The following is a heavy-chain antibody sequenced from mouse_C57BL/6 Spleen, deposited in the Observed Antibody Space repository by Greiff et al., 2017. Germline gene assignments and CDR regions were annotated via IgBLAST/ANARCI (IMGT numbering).Heavy chain of an antibody. V-gene: IGHV1-80*01. CDR3: ARGEFIRYFDV. D-gene: IGHD1-1*01. CDR1: GYAFSSYW. Sequence: VQLQQSGAELVKPGASVKISCKASGYAFSSYWMNWVKQRPGTGLEWIGQIYPGDGDTNYNGKFKGKATLTADKSSSTAYMQLSSLTSEDSAVYFCARGEFIRYFDVWGTGTTVTVSS. J-gene: IGHJ1*03. CDR2: IYPGDGDT.